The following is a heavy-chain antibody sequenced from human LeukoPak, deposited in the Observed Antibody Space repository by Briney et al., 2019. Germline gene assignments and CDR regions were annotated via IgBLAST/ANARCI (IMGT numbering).Heavy chain of an antibody. CDR3: ARGPLYYDSSGRNSNWFDP. D-gene: IGHD3-22*01. CDR2: IIPIFGTA. CDR1: GGTFSSYA. Sequence: ASVKVSCKASGGTFSSYAISWVRQAPGQGLEWMGGIIPIFGTANYAQKFQGRVTITADESTSTAYMELSSLRSEDTAVYYCARGPLYYDSSGRNSNWFDPWGQGTLVTVSS. V-gene: IGHV1-69*13. J-gene: IGHJ5*02.